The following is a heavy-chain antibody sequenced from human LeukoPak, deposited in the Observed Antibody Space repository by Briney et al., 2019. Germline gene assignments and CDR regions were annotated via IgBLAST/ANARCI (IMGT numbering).Heavy chain of an antibody. J-gene: IGHJ1*01. CDR2: IWYDGSNK. D-gene: IGHD3-22*01. CDR3: AKDHGYYDSSGYYFQH. CDR1: GFTFSSYG. Sequence: GGSLRLSCAASGFTFSSYGMHWVRQAPGKGLEWVAVIWYDGSNKYYADSVKGRLTISRDNSKNTLYLQMNSLRAEDTAVYYCAKDHGYYDSSGYYFQHWGQGTLVTVSS. V-gene: IGHV3-33*06.